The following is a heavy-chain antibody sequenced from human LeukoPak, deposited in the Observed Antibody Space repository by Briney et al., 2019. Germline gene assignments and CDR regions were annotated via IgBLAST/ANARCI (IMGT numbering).Heavy chain of an antibody. CDR1: GDSISSSNYY. CDR3: AVEVRESVSLINGDC. CDR2: IYYNGAT. V-gene: IGHV4-39*07. Sequence: PSETLSLTCTVSGDSISSSNYYWGWIRQPPGKGLEWIGTIYYNGATQYNPSLRSRVTMSVDTSQNQFSLKLTSVTAADTAVYYCAVEVRESVSLINGDCWGRGTLVTVSS. D-gene: IGHD3-10*01. J-gene: IGHJ4*02.